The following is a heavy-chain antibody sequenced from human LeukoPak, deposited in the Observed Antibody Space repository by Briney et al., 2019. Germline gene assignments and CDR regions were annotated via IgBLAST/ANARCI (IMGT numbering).Heavy chain of an antibody. CDR3: AREVVRGVIGLDY. J-gene: IGHJ4*02. D-gene: IGHD3-10*01. CDR2: INHSGST. V-gene: IGHV4-34*01. Sequence: PSETLSLTCAVYGGSFSGYYWSWIRQPPGKGPEWIGEINHSGSTNYNPSLKSRVTISVDTSKNQFSLKLSSVTAADTAVYYCAREVVRGVIGLDYWGQGTLVTVSS. CDR1: GGSFSGYY.